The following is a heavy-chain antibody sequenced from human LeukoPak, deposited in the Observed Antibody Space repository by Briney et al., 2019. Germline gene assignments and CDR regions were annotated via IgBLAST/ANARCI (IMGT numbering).Heavy chain of an antibody. CDR1: GYTFTGYY. V-gene: IGHV1-2*02. CDR2: INPNSGGT. CDR3: ARVARIAAGYDY. J-gene: IGHJ4*02. D-gene: IGHD6-13*01. Sequence: ASVKVSCKASGYTFTGYYMHWVRQAPGQGPEWMGWINPNSGGTNYAQKFQGRVTMTRDTPISTAYMELSRLRSDDTAVYYCARVARIAAGYDYWGQGTLVTVSS.